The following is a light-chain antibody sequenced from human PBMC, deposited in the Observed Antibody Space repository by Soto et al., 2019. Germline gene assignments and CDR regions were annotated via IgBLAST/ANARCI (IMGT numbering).Light chain of an antibody. Sequence: PPGERATLSCRASPSVTNFLAWYQQKPGQAPRLLTYGAFNRATGIPARFSGSGSGTDFTLTISSLEPEDSAVYYCQQRNVWPPVTFGQGTRLEI. V-gene: IGKV3-11*01. CDR3: QQRNVWPPVT. CDR1: PSVTNF. J-gene: IGKJ5*01. CDR2: GAF.